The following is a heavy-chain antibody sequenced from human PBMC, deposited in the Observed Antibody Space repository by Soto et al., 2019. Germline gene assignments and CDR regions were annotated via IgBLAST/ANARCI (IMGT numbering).Heavy chain of an antibody. CDR1: GYTFTSYG. Sequence: QVQLVQSGAEVKKPGASVKVSCKASGYTFTSYGISWVRQAPGQGLEWMGWISADNGNTNYAQKLQGRVTMTTDTSTSTDYLELRSLRSDDRAVYYCAGSWGYSGYDLDWFDPWGQGTLVTVSS. CDR2: ISADNGNT. D-gene: IGHD5-12*01. J-gene: IGHJ5*02. V-gene: IGHV1-18*04. CDR3: AGSWGYSGYDLDWFDP.